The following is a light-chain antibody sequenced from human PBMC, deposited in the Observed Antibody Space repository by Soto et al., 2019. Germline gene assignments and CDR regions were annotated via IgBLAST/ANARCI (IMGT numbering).Light chain of an antibody. CDR3: QQYADSPSIT. CDR1: QSVSNTY. CDR2: DAF. Sequence: EIVLTQSPGTLSLSPGERATLSCRASQSVSNTYLAWYQQRPGQAPRLLIYDAFHRATGIPARFRGGGSGTDFTLTISRLEPEDFAVYYCQQYADSPSITFGQGTRLEIK. V-gene: IGKV3-20*01. J-gene: IGKJ5*01.